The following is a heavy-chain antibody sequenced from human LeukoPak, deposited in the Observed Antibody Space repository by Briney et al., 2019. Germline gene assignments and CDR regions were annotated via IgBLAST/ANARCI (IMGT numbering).Heavy chain of an antibody. V-gene: IGHV3-7*01. CDR1: GFTFSTFW. Sequence: GGSLRLSCAASGFTFSTFWMTWVRQAPGKGLEWVANIKEDGSEKHYVDSVKGRFTISRDNAKNSLYLRMDSLRVEDTAVYYCVSGGHVDYFGQGTLVTVSS. CDR3: VSGGHVDY. D-gene: IGHD3-10*01. CDR2: IKEDGSEK. J-gene: IGHJ4*02.